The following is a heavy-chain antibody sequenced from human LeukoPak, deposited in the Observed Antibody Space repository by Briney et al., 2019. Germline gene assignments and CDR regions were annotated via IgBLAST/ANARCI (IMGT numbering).Heavy chain of an antibody. Sequence: SETLSLTCAVYGGSFRGYYWSWLREPPGKGLEGIGEINNSGSTNYNPSLKSRVTITVDTSKNQFSLKLSSVTAADTAVYYCAQTKRYLRYFDYWGQGTLVTVSS. CDR1: GGSFRGYY. CDR2: INNSGST. D-gene: IGHD3-9*01. V-gene: IGHV4-34*01. CDR3: AQTKRYLRYFDY. J-gene: IGHJ4*02.